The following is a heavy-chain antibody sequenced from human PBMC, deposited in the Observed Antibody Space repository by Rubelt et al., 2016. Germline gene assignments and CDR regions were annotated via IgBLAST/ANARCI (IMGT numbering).Heavy chain of an antibody. D-gene: IGHD2-15*01. J-gene: IGHJ5*02. Sequence: TFSSYSMNWVRQAPGKGLEWVSYISSRSSTIYYADAVKGRFTISRDNAKNSMYLQMNSLRAEDTAVYYCARDQGGCSGGSCRFDGFDPWGQGTLVTVSS. CDR1: TFSSYS. CDR2: ISSRSSTI. V-gene: IGHV3-48*04. CDR3: ARDQGGCSGGSCRFDGFDP.